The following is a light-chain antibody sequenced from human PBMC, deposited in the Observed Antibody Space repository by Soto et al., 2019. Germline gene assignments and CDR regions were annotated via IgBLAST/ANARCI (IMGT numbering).Light chain of an antibody. V-gene: IGLV2-11*01. CDR1: SSYIGPYDH. CDR2: AVS. J-gene: IGLJ1*01. CDR3: AAWDDSLNGHV. Sequence: QSVLTQPRSVSGSPGQSVTISCTRTSSYIGPYDHVAWYQQHPGKAPKLIIFAVSKRPSGAPDRFSGSKSGNTASLTISGLQAEDEADYYCAAWDDSLNGHVFGTGTKVTVL.